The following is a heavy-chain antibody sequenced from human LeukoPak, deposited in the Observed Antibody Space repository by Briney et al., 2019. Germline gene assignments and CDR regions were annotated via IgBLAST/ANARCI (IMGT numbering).Heavy chain of an antibody. V-gene: IGHV3-30-3*01. CDR3: ARDPAQWLVGFYFDY. CDR1: GFTFSSYA. Sequence: GRSLRLSCAASGFTFSSYAMHWVRQAPGKGLEWVAVISYDGSNKYYADSVRGRFTISRDNSKNTLYLQMNSLRAEDTAVYYCARDPAQWLVGFYFDYWGQGTLVTVSS. J-gene: IGHJ4*02. CDR2: ISYDGSNK. D-gene: IGHD6-19*01.